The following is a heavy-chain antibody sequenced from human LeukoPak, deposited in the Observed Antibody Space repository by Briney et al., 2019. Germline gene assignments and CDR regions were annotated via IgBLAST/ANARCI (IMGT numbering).Heavy chain of an antibody. D-gene: IGHD6-19*01. Sequence: GGSLRLSCVASGFTFSNYAMSWIRQAPGKGLEWVSYISSSDTYTNYADSVKGRFTISRDNAKNSLYLQMNSLRAEDTAVYYCARGPYSSGSSADYWGQGTLVTVSS. CDR1: GFTFSNYA. V-gene: IGHV3-11*06. J-gene: IGHJ4*02. CDR2: ISSSDTYT. CDR3: ARGPYSSGSSADY.